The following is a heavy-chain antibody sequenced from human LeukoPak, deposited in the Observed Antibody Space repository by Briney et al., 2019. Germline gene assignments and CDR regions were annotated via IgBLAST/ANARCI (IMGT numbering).Heavy chain of an antibody. J-gene: IGHJ4*02. Sequence: GGSLRLSCAASEFTFSTYSMNWVRQAPGKGLEWVSSISSGSTYIYYADSVKGRFTISRDNAKNSLYLQMNSLRAEDTAVYYCARHVVGVGFDYWGQGTLVTVSS. CDR3: ARHVVGVGFDY. V-gene: IGHV3-21*01. D-gene: IGHD3-22*01. CDR1: EFTFSTYS. CDR2: ISSGSTYI.